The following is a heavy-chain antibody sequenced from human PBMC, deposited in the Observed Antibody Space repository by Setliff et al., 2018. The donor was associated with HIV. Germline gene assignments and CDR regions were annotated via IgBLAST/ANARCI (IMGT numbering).Heavy chain of an antibody. CDR3: ARSPRIGVAGEFEY. Sequence: SETLSLTCAVSSYSISSGYYWGWIRQPPGKGLEWIGNIYHSGSTYYNPSLKSRVTISVDTSKNQFSLKLSSVTAADTAVYYCARSPRIGVAGEFEYWGQGTLVTVSS. J-gene: IGHJ4*02. V-gene: IGHV4-38-2*01. D-gene: IGHD6-19*01. CDR1: SYSISSGYY. CDR2: IYHSGST.